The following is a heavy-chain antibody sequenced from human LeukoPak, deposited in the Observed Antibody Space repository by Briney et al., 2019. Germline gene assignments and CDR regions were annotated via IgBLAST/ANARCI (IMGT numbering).Heavy chain of an antibody. V-gene: IGHV4-34*01. CDR1: GGSFSGYY. J-gene: IGHJ6*02. Sequence: SETLSLTCAVYGGSFSGYYWSWIRQPPGKGLEWIGEINHSGSTNYNPSLKSRVTISVDTSKNQFSLKLSSVTAADTAVYYCVGDYGDPETYYYYGMDVWGRGTTVTVSS. D-gene: IGHD4-17*01. CDR2: INHSGST. CDR3: VGDYGDPETYYYYGMDV.